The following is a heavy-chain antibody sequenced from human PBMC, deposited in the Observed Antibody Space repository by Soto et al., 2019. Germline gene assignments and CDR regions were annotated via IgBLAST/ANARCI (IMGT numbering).Heavy chain of an antibody. CDR2: ISGSGGST. Sequence: VQLLESGGGLVQPGGSLRLSCAASGFTFSSYAMSWVRQAPGKGLEWVSAISGSGGSTYYADSVKGRFTISRDNSKNTLYLQMNSLRAEDTAVYYCAKEGGSGSYVPYYYYGMDVWGQGTTVTVSS. CDR1: GFTFSSYA. J-gene: IGHJ6*02. D-gene: IGHD1-26*01. V-gene: IGHV3-23*01. CDR3: AKEGGSGSYVPYYYYGMDV.